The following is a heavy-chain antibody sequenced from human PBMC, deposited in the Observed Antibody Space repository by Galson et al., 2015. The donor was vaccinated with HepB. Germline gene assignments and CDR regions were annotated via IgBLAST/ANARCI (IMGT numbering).Heavy chain of an antibody. Sequence: SLRLSCAASGFTFSSYSMNWVRQAPGKGLEWVSYISSSSSTIYYADSVKGRFTISRDNAKNSLYLQMNSLRDEDTAVYYCARESDYYYYMDVWGKGTTVTVSS. V-gene: IGHV3-48*02. J-gene: IGHJ6*03. CDR2: ISSSSSTI. CDR3: ARESDYYYYMDV. CDR1: GFTFSSYS.